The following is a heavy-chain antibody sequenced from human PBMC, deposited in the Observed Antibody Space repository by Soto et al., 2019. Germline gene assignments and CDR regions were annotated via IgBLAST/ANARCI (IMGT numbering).Heavy chain of an antibody. CDR3: SALRYFDWLPNDY. J-gene: IGHJ4*02. CDR1: GGSISSSSYY. V-gene: IGHV4-39*01. CDR2: IYYSGST. Sequence: SETLSLTCTVSGGSISSSSYYWGWIRQPPGKGLEWIGSIYYSGSTYYNPSLKSRVTISVDTSKNQFSLKLSSVTAADTAVYYCSALRYFDWLPNDYWGQGTLVTVSS. D-gene: IGHD3-9*01.